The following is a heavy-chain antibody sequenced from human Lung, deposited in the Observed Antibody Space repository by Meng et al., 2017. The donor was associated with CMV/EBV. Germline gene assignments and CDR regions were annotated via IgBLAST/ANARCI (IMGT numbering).Heavy chain of an antibody. J-gene: IGHJ5*02. CDR1: GGSFSGYY. Sequence: LXCAVYGGSFSGYYWSWIRQPPGKGLEWIGEINHSGSTNYNPSLKSRVTISVDTSKNQFSLKLSSVTAADTAVYYCAREGITGTTGFDPWGQGTLVTFSS. CDR3: AREGITGTTGFDP. D-gene: IGHD1-7*01. V-gene: IGHV4-34*01. CDR2: INHSGST.